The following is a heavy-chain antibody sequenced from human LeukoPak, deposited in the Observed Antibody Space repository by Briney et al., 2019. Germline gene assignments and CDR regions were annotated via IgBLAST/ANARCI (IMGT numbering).Heavy chain of an antibody. D-gene: IGHD2-2*01. Sequence: GASVKVSCKASGYTLSNYAINWVRQAPGQGPEWMGWINPNSGGTNYAQKFQGRVTMTRDTSISTAYMELSRLRSDDTAVYYCAKGPWLVVVVPAANFDYWGQGTLVTVSS. J-gene: IGHJ4*02. V-gene: IGHV1-2*02. CDR3: AKGPWLVVVVPAANFDY. CDR2: INPNSGGT. CDR1: GYTLSNYA.